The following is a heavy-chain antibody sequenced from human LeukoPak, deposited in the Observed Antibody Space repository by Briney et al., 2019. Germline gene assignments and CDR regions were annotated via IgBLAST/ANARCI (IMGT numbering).Heavy chain of an antibody. CDR2: IYYSGTS. D-gene: IGHD4/OR15-4a*01. CDR1: GGSINSYY. J-gene: IGHJ4*02. Sequence: SETLSLTCTVSGGSINSYYWSWIRQSPGRGLEWIGYIYYSGTSSYHPSLESRVTMSIDTSKNQFSLNLTSMTAAEAAVYYCARHLVATLSAFDYWGQGALVTVSS. CDR3: ARHLVATLSAFDY. V-gene: IGHV4-59*08.